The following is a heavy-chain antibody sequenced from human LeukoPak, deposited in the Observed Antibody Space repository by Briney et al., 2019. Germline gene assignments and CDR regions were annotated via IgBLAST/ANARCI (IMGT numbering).Heavy chain of an antibody. J-gene: IGHJ3*02. CDR1: GGSISSYY. CDR2: IYYSGST. D-gene: IGHD2-15*01. CDR3: ARDSGGTVSGAFDI. V-gene: IGHV4-59*01. Sequence: TSETLSLTCTVSGGSISSYYWSWIRQPPGKGLEWIGYIYYSGSTNYNPSLKSRVTISVDTSKNQFSLKLSSVTAADTAVYYCARDSGGTVSGAFDIWGQGTMVTVSS.